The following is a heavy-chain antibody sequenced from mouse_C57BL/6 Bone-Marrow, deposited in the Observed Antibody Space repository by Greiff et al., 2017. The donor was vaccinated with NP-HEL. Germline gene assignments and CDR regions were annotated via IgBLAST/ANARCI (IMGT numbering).Heavy chain of an antibody. D-gene: IGHD2-4*01. V-gene: IGHV1-74*01. Sequence: QVQLQQPGAELVKPGASVKVSCKASGYTFTSYWMHWVKQRPGPGLEWIGRIHPSDSDTNYHQKFKGKATLTVEKSSRTAYLQLRSLTSEDSAVYYCAINLDWDYDDGMDYWGQGTSVTVSS. CDR1: GYTFTSYW. CDR3: AINLDWDYDDGMDY. CDR2: IHPSDSDT. J-gene: IGHJ4*01.